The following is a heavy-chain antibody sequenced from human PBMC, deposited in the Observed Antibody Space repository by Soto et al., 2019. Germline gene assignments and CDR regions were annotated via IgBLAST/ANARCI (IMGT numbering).Heavy chain of an antibody. V-gene: IGHV3-33*01. J-gene: IGHJ4*02. CDR2: IWYDGSNK. CDR3: ARSGGVVTAIPAPFDY. D-gene: IGHD2-21*02. Sequence: QVQLVESGGGVVQPGRSLRLSCAASGFTFSSYGMHWVRQAPGKGLEWVAVIWYDGSNKYYADSVKGRFTISRDNSKNTLYLQMNSLRAEDTAVYYCARSGGVVTAIPAPFDYWGQGTLVTVSS. CDR1: GFTFSSYG.